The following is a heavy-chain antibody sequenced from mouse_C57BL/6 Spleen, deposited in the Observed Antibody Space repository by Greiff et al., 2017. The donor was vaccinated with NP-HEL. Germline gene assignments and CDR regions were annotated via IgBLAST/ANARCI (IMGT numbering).Heavy chain of an antibody. Sequence: QVQLQQPGAELVKPGASVKLSCKASGYTFTSYWMHWVKQRPGQGLELIGMIHPNSGSTNYNEKFKSKATLTVDKSSSTAYMQLSSLTSEDSAVYYCARPTTTVVEDWYFDVWGTGTTVTVSS. V-gene: IGHV1-64*01. CDR2: IHPNSGST. CDR1: GYTFTSYW. CDR3: ARPTTTVVEDWYFDV. D-gene: IGHD1-1*01. J-gene: IGHJ1*03.